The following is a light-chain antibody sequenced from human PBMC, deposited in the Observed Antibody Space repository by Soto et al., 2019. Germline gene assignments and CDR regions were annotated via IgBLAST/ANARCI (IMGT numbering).Light chain of an antibody. V-gene: IGLV1-40*01. CDR3: LSFDSSLSVV. J-gene: IGLJ2*01. CDR1: SSNIGAGYD. CDR2: GNT. Sequence: QSVLTQPPSVSGAAGQRVTISCTGSSSNIGAGYDVHWYQQLPVRAPKLLIYGNTNRPSGVPDRFSGSKSGTSASLAITGLQAEDEADYYCLSFDSSLSVVFGGGTKLTVL.